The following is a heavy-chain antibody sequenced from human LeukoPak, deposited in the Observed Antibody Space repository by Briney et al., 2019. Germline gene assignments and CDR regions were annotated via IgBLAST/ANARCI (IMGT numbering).Heavy chain of an antibody. CDR3: ARGVAAPGTGGLSWFDP. D-gene: IGHD6-13*01. J-gene: IGHJ5*02. CDR1: GGSMSSYY. V-gene: IGHV4-59*01. Sequence: PSETLSLTCTVSGGSMSSYYWSWIRQPPGKGLEWIGYIYYSGSTKYNPSLKSRVTISVDTSKNQFSLKLSFVTAADTAVYYCARGVAAPGTGGLSWFDPWGQGTLVTVSS. CDR2: IYYSGST.